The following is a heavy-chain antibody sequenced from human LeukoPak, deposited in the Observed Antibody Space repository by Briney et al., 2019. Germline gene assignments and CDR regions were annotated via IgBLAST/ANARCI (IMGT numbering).Heavy chain of an antibody. CDR2: IIPILGIA. Sequence: SVKVSCKASGGTFSSYTISWVRQAPGQGLEWMGRIIPILGIANYAQKFQGRVTITADKSTSTAYMELSSLRSKDTAVYYCARDGGASGYSYGYTPLDYWGQGTLVTVSS. V-gene: IGHV1-69*04. D-gene: IGHD5-18*01. J-gene: IGHJ4*02. CDR1: GGTFSSYT. CDR3: ARDGGASGYSYGYTPLDY.